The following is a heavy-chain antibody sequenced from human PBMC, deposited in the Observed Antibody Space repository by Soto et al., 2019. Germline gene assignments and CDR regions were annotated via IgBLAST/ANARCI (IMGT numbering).Heavy chain of an antibody. CDR3: AKGGSGNYLTYYYYYGMDV. Sequence: LRLSCAASGFSLSNNGMHWVRQAPGKGLEWVAVISYDGNNKYYADSVKGRFTISRDNSKNTVYLEMNNLRAGDTAMYYCAKGGSGNYLTYYYYYGMDVWGQGTTVTVSS. J-gene: IGHJ6*02. D-gene: IGHD3-22*01. CDR1: GFSLSNNG. CDR2: ISYDGNNK. V-gene: IGHV3-30*18.